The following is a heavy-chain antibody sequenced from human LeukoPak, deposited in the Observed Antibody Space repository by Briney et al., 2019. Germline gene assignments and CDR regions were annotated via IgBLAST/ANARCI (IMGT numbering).Heavy chain of an antibody. Sequence: PGGSLRLSCAASGFTFSSYGMHWVRQAPGKGLEWVAVRWYDGTNKYYADSVKGRFTISRDNSKNTLFLQMNILRAEDTAVYYCARAAYDSSGYLTLWGQGTLVAVSS. CDR3: ARAAYDSSGYLTL. V-gene: IGHV3-33*01. D-gene: IGHD3-22*01. CDR2: RWYDGTNK. CDR1: GFTFSSYG. J-gene: IGHJ4*02.